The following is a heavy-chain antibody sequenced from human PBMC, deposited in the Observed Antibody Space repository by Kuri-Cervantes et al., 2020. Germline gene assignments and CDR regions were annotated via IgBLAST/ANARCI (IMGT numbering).Heavy chain of an antibody. D-gene: IGHD2-2*01. V-gene: IGHV1-3*01. CDR1: GYTFTSYA. J-gene: IGHJ4*02. Sequence: ASVKVSCKASGYTFTSYAMHWVRQAPGQRLEWMGWINAGNGNTKYSQKFQGRVTMTTDTSTSTAYMELRSLRSDDTAVYYCARELLGYCSPTTCQPFDYWGQGTLVTVSS. CDR3: ARELLGYCSPTTCQPFDY. CDR2: INAGNGNT.